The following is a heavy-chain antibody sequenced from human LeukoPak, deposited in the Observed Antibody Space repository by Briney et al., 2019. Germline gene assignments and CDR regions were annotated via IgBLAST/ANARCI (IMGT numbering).Heavy chain of an antibody. CDR2: VNPNSGDT. CDR3: ARPSSGRQFDY. V-gene: IGHV1-2*02. Sequence: ASVKVSCKASGYTFTGYYMHWVRQAPGQGLEWMGWVNPNSGDTNYAQKFQGRVTMTSGTSITTAYMELSSLTSDDTAVYYCARPSSGRQFDYWGQGTLVTVSS. J-gene: IGHJ4*02. D-gene: IGHD6-19*01. CDR1: GYTFTGYY.